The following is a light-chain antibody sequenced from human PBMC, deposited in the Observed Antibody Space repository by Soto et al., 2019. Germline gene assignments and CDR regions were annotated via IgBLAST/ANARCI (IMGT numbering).Light chain of an antibody. CDR1: QSVSSSY. CDR2: GAS. V-gene: IGKV3-20*01. J-gene: IGKJ1*01. Sequence: EIVLTQSPGTLSLSPGERVTLSCRASQSVSSSYLAWYQQKPGQAPRLLFYGASSRATGIPDRFSGSGSGTDFTLTISGLEPEDFAVYYCQQYGSSGTFGQGTKVDIK. CDR3: QQYGSSGT.